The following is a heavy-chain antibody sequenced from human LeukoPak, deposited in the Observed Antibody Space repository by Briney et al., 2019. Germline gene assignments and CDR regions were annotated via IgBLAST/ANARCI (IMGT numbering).Heavy chain of an antibody. J-gene: IGHJ4*02. V-gene: IGHV3-23*01. D-gene: IGHD3/OR15-3a*01. Sequence: GGSLRLSCAASGFTFSDHYMDWVRQAPGKGLEWVSAISGSGGSTYYADSVKGRFTISRDNSKNTLYLQMNSLRAEDTAVYYCAKEGDWNFDYWGQGTLVTVSS. CDR2: ISGSGGST. CDR3: AKEGDWNFDY. CDR1: GFTFSDHY.